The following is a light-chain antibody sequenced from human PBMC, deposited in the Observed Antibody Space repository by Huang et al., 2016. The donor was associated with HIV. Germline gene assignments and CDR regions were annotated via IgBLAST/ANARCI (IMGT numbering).Light chain of an antibody. Sequence: EIVLTQSPATLSLSPGERVTLSCRASQSINNFLAWYQQKPGQVPRLLSYAASNRATGIPARFSGGGSGTDFTLTISSLEREDFAVYYCHQRSAWPHTFGQGTKLEIK. V-gene: IGKV3-11*01. CDR1: QSINNF. CDR3: HQRSAWPHT. J-gene: IGKJ2*01. CDR2: AAS.